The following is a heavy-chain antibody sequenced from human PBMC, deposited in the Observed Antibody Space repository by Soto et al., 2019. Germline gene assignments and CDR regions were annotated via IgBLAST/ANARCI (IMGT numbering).Heavy chain of an antibody. V-gene: IGHV4-30-4*08. CDR2: IYYGGST. CDR1: GGSISNGDYY. Sequence: SETLARSCTVSGGSISNGDYYGIRIRPPAGKGLELVGYIYYGGSTNYNPSIKGLITKSVDTSNSQFSLKLSSVTAADTAVYYCAGDPKSFGVIPIHGGRGTLVTVSS. J-gene: IGHJ4*02. D-gene: IGHD3-3*01. CDR3: AGDPKSFGVIPIH.